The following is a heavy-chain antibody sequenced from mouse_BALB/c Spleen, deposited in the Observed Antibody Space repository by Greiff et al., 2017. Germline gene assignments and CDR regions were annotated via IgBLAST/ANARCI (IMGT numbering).Heavy chain of an antibody. Sequence: EVQLVESGGGLVQPGGSLKLSCAASGFTFSSYTMSWVRQTPEKRLEWVAYISNGGGSTYYPDTVKGRFTISRDNAKNTLYLQMSSLKSEDTAMYYCARQGYYYGSSYDYAMDYWGQGTSGTVSS. J-gene: IGHJ4*01. CDR3: ARQGYYYGSSYDYAMDY. D-gene: IGHD1-1*01. CDR2: ISNGGGST. CDR1: GFTFSSYT. V-gene: IGHV5-12-2*01.